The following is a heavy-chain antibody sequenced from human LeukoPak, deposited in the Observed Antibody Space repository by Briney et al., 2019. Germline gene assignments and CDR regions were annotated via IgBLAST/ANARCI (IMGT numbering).Heavy chain of an antibody. CDR3: ARRGRRGAVVPAAIYFFDY. D-gene: IGHD2-2*01. Sequence: SETLSLTCTVSGGSISSYYWSWIRQPAGKGLEWIGRIYTSGSTNYNPSLKSRVTMSVDTSKNQFSLKLSSVTAADTAVYYCARRGRRGAVVPAAIYFFDYWGQGTLVTVSS. CDR2: IYTSGST. J-gene: IGHJ4*02. CDR1: GGSISSYY. V-gene: IGHV4-4*07.